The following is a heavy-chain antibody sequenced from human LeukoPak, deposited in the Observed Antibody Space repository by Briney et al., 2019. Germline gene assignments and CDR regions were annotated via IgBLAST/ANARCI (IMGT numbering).Heavy chain of an antibody. D-gene: IGHD2-21*02. CDR2: ISGSGDST. V-gene: IGHV3-23*01. CDR1: GFTFSNYA. CDR3: ARGLAGVVVVTAAWNAFDI. J-gene: IGHJ3*02. Sequence: GGSLRLSCAASGFTFSNYAMRWVRQAPGKGLEWVSGISGSGDSTYYADSVKGRFTISRDNAKNSLYLQMNSLRAEDTAVYYCARGLAGVVVVTAAWNAFDIWGQGTMVTVSS.